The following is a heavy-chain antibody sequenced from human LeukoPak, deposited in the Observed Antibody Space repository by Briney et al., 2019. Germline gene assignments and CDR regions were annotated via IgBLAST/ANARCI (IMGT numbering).Heavy chain of an antibody. D-gene: IGHD1-26*01. Sequence: PGGSLRLSCAASGFTFSGSPMHLVRQASGKGLEWVGRIGSKADSYATVYAASVKGMFTISRDDSKNTAYLQMNSLKTEDTAVYYCTEYSGNYPFDYWGQGTLVTVSS. CDR3: TEYSGNYPFDY. J-gene: IGHJ4*02. V-gene: IGHV3-73*01. CDR2: IGSKADSYAT. CDR1: GFTFSGSP.